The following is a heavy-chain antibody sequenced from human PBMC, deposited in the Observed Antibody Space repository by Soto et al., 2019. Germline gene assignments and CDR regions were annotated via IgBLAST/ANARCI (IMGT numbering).Heavy chain of an antibody. CDR1: GDSVSSNSAA. D-gene: IGHD2-15*01. J-gene: IGHJ6*03. CDR2: TYYRSKWSN. CDR3: ARGTVVVAATRVSYYYIDV. V-gene: IGHV6-1*01. Sequence: SQTLSLSCAISGDSVSSNSAAWSWIRQSPSRGLEWLGRTYYRSKWSNDYAVSVKSRITINPDTSKNQFSLQLNSVTPEDTAVYYCARGTVVVAATRVSYYYIDVWGKGTAVTV.